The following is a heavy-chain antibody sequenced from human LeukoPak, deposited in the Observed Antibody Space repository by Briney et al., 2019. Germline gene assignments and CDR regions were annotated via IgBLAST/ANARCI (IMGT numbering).Heavy chain of an antibody. Sequence: ASVKASCKASGYTFTGYYMHWVRQAPGQGLEWMGWINPNSGGTNYAQKFQGRVTMTRDTSISTAYMELSRLRSDDTAVYYCARREAAAGRYFDYWGQGTLVTVSS. J-gene: IGHJ4*02. CDR3: ARREAAAGRYFDY. D-gene: IGHD6-13*01. CDR1: GYTFTGYY. CDR2: INPNSGGT. V-gene: IGHV1-2*02.